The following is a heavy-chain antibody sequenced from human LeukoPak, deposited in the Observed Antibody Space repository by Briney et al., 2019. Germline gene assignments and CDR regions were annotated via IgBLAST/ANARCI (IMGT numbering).Heavy chain of an antibody. CDR2: IKQDGSEK. D-gene: IGHD1-7*01. J-gene: IGHJ4*02. Sequence: PGGSLRLSCAASGFTFSSYWMSWVRQAPGKGLEWVANIKQDGSEKYYVQSVKGRFTISRDNAKNSLYLQMNSVRAEDTALYYCATGLSWNFPFDYWGQGTLVTVSS. V-gene: IGHV3-7*01. CDR3: ATGLSWNFPFDY. CDR1: GFTFSSYW.